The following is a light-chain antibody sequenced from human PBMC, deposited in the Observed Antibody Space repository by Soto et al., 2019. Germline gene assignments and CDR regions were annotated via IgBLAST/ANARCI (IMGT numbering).Light chain of an antibody. Sequence: QSALAQPPSASGSPGQSVTISCTGTSSDVGAYNYVSWYQQHPGTAPKLIIFDVSQRPSGVPDRFSGSKSGNTASLTVSGLQAEDEAVYYCNSFASSVHAVFGGGTKLTVL. V-gene: IGLV2-8*01. J-gene: IGLJ2*01. CDR3: NSFASSVHAV. CDR2: DVS. CDR1: SSDVGAYNY.